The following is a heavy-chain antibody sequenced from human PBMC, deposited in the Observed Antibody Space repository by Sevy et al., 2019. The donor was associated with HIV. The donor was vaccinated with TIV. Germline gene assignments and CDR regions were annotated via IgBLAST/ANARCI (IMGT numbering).Heavy chain of an antibody. CDR2: INPSGGST. CDR1: GYTFTSYY. J-gene: IGHJ6*02. CDR3: ASELARDDYCDYPEGSNGYYYYYGMDV. D-gene: IGHD4-17*01. Sequence: ASVKVSCKASGYTFTSYYMHWVRQAPGQGLEWMGIINPSGGSTSYAQMLQGRVTMTRDTSTSTVYMELSSQRSEDTAVYYWASELARDDYCDYPEGSNGYYYYYGMDVWGQGTTVTVSS. V-gene: IGHV1-46*01.